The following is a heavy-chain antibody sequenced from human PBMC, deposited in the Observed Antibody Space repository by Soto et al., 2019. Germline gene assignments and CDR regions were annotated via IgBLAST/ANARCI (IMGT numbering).Heavy chain of an antibody. D-gene: IGHD3-22*01. Sequence: EVQLVESGGGLVKPGGSLRLSCAASGFTFSSYSMNWVRQAPGKGLEWVSSITGSSSYIYYADSVKGRFTISRDNAKNSLYLQMNSLRAEDTAVYYWARDVYYYDSSAYWAYWGQGTLVTVSS. CDR2: ITGSSSYI. V-gene: IGHV3-21*02. CDR1: GFTFSSYS. CDR3: ARDVYYYDSSAYWAY. J-gene: IGHJ4*02.